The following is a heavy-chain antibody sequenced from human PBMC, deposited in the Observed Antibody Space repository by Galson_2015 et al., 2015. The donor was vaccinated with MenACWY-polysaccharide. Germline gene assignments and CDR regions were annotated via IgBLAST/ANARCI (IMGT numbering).Heavy chain of an antibody. V-gene: IGHV1-3*01. CDR2: LNVGNGIA. CDR1: GYIFTRYT. CDR3: AQLGTGGAKLFAN. Sequence: SVKVSCKASGYIFTRYTIHWMRQAPGQRLEWMGWLNVGNGIAKYLQKFEGRVTITRDTSASTAYMELSGLRSEDTAVYYCAQLGTGGAKLFANWGQGTLVTVSS. J-gene: IGHJ4*02. D-gene: IGHD2-21*01.